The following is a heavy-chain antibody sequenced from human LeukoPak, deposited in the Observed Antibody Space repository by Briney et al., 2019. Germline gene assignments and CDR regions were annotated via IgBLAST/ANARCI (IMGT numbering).Heavy chain of an antibody. Sequence: ASVNVSCKASGYTFTSYGISWVRQAPGQGLEWMGWISAYNGNTNYAQKLQGRVTMTTDTSTSTAYMELRSLRSDDTAVYYCARTIRDGSFSDYWGQGTLVTVSS. J-gene: IGHJ4*02. D-gene: IGHD5-24*01. V-gene: IGHV1-18*01. CDR3: ARTIRDGSFSDY. CDR2: ISAYNGNT. CDR1: GYTFTSYG.